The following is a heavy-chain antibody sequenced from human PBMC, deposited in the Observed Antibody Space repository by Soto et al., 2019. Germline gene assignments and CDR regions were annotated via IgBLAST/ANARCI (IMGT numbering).Heavy chain of an antibody. J-gene: IGHJ5*02. Sequence: FSVKVSCKGSGGSFSSYAISRVRQAPGQGLEWMGGIIPIFGTANYAQKFQGRVTITADKSTSTAYMELSSLRSEDTAVYYCARSQQLVRAWFDPWGQGTLVTVSS. V-gene: IGHV1-69*06. D-gene: IGHD6-6*01. CDR1: GGSFSSYA. CDR2: IIPIFGTA. CDR3: ARSQQLVRAWFDP.